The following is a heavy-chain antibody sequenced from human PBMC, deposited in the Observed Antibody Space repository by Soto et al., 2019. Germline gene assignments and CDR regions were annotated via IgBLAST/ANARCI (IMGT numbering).Heavy chain of an antibody. CDR3: ARVGSSGSSHYYYYYYGMDV. CDR1: GYSFTSYG. D-gene: IGHD6-19*01. J-gene: IGHJ6*02. Sequence: XSVKVSCKASGYSFTSYGISWVRQAPGQGLEWMGWISAYNGNTNYAQKLQGRVTMTTDTSTSTAYMELRSLRSDDTAVYYCARVGSSGSSHYYYYYYGMDVWGQGTTVTVSS. V-gene: IGHV1-18*01. CDR2: ISAYNGNT.